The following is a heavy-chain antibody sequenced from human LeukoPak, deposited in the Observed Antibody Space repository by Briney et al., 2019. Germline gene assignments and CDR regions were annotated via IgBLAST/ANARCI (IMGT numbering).Heavy chain of an antibody. CDR2: NYDRGST. CDR3: ARQMGFPWSFDL. D-gene: IGHD5-24*01. Sequence: PSETLSLTCTVSGGSISSSTHYWGWIRQPPGKGLELIGNNYDRGSTYYNPSLKSRVTISVDTSNNPFSLKLSSVTAADTAVFYCARQMGFPWSFDLWGRGTLVTVSS. J-gene: IGHJ2*01. V-gene: IGHV4-39*01. CDR1: GGSISSSTHY.